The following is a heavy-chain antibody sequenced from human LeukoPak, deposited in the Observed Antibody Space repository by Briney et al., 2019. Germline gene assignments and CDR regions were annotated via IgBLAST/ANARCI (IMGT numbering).Heavy chain of an antibody. J-gene: IGHJ4*02. CDR3: ARLLLGVAVAGTMEFDY. D-gene: IGHD6-19*01. CDR2: INHSGST. CDR1: GGSFSGYY. V-gene: IGHV4-34*01. Sequence: SETLSLTCAVYGGSFSGYYWSWIRKPPGKGLEWIGEINHSGSTNYNPSLKSRVTISVDTSKNQFSLKLSSVTAADTAVYYCARLLLGVAVAGTMEFDYWGQGTLVTVSS.